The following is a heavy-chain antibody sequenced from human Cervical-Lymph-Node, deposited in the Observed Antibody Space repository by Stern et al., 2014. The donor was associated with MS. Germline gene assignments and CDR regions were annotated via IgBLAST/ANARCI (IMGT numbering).Heavy chain of an antibody. CDR2: ISSSSRFI. V-gene: IGHV3-21*01. CDR1: GFTFSTSS. Sequence: EVHLVESGGGLVKPGGSLRLSCAASGFTFSTSSMNWVRQAPGKGLEWVSSISSSSRFIHYADSVRGRFTISRDNAKNSLYLQMDSLKAEDTAVYYCARDDCSTTRCYTVDYWGQGILVTVSS. D-gene: IGHD2-2*02. CDR3: ARDDCSTTRCYTVDY. J-gene: IGHJ4*02.